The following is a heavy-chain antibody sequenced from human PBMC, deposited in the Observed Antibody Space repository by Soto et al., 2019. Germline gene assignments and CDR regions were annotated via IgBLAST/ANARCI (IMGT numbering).Heavy chain of an antibody. CDR1: GYRFTTYW. Sequence: GESLKLSCKTSGYRFTTYWINWVRQMPGKGLEWMGRIDPSKSSTKYSPSFRGHVTIPADKSISIAYLQWTGLQASDTAIYYCARGSMTTGWDLWGQGTQVTVSS. CDR2: IDPSKSST. CDR3: ARGSMTTGWDL. V-gene: IGHV5-10-1*01. D-gene: IGHD6-19*01. J-gene: IGHJ5*02.